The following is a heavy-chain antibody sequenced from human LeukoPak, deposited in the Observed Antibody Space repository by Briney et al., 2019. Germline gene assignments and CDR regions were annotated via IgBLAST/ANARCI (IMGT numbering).Heavy chain of an antibody. Sequence: SETLSLTCTVSGGSISSGGYYWSWIRQHPGKGLEWIGYIYYSGSTYYNPSLKSRVTISVDTSKNQFSPKLSSVTAADTAVYYCARGGDYDILTGYYIPPYFDYWGQGTLVTVSS. CDR3: ARGGDYDILTGYYIPPYFDY. D-gene: IGHD3-9*01. CDR1: GGSISSGGYY. J-gene: IGHJ4*02. V-gene: IGHV4-31*03. CDR2: IYYSGST.